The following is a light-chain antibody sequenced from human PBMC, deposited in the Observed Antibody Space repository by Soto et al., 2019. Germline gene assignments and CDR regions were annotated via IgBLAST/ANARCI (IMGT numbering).Light chain of an antibody. J-gene: IGLJ3*02. V-gene: IGLV4-69*01. CDR3: QTWSTDIRV. CDR1: SGHISYA. Sequence: QLVLTQPPSASASLGASVKLTCNLSSGHISYAIAWHQQQPEKGPRYLMKLNSDGSHSKGDGIPDRFSGSSSGAERYLTISSLQSEDEADYYCQTWSTDIRVFGGGTKLTVL. CDR2: LNSDGSH.